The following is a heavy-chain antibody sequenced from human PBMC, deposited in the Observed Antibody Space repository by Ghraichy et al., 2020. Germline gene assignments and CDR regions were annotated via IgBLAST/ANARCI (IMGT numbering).Heavy chain of an antibody. CDR1: GGSFSGYY. CDR3: ARLRYCSSTSCFGVPVG. D-gene: IGHD2-2*01. V-gene: IGHV4-34*01. CDR2: INHSGST. J-gene: IGHJ4*02. Sequence: SETLSLTCAVYGGSFSGYYWSWIRQPPGKGLEWIGEINHSGSTNYNPSLKSRVTISVDTSKNQFSLKLSSVTAADTAVYYCARLRYCSSTSCFGVPVGWGQGTLVTVSS.